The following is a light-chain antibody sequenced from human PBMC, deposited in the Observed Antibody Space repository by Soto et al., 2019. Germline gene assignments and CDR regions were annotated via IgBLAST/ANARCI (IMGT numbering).Light chain of an antibody. Sequence: DIQMTQSPSSLSASVGERVTITCRASQGISNYLAWYQQKPGKVPKLLIYAASTLQSGVPSRFSGSGSGTDFTLTISSRQPEDVATYYCRKYNSAPPLTFGGGTKVEIK. CDR2: AAS. J-gene: IGKJ4*01. V-gene: IGKV1-27*01. CDR3: RKYNSAPPLT. CDR1: QGISNY.